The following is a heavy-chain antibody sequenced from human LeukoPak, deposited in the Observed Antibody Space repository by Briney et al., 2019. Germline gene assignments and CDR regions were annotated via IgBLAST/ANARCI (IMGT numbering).Heavy chain of an antibody. V-gene: IGHV3-23*01. CDR3: LLGAIRYGMDV. CDR1: AFTFSNYG. CDR2: INSSGGST. D-gene: IGHD1-26*01. J-gene: IGHJ6*02. Sequence: GGSLRLSCAASAFTFSNYGMSWVRQAPGKGLEWVAGINSSGGSTNHADSVKGRFTISRDNAKNSLYLQMNSLRDEDTAVYYCLLGAIRYGMDVWGQGTTVTVSS.